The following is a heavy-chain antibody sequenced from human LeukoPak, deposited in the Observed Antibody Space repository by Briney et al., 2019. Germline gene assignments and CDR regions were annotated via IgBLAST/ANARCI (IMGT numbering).Heavy chain of an antibody. Sequence: SETLSLTCTVSGGSVSSGSYYWSWIRQPPGKGLEWIGYIYYSGSTNYNPSLKSRVTISVDTSKNQFSLKLSSVTAADTAVYYCAIGDYGSGSSLDYWGQGTLVTVSS. CDR1: GGSVSSGSYY. D-gene: IGHD3-10*01. CDR2: IYYSGST. CDR3: AIGDYGSGSSLDY. V-gene: IGHV4-61*01. J-gene: IGHJ4*02.